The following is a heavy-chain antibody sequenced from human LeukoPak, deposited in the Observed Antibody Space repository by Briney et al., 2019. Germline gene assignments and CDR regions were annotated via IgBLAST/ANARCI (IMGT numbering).Heavy chain of an antibody. CDR1: GFTFSSYS. J-gene: IGHJ4*02. CDR3: ARVHVRGAFDY. CDR2: ISYDGSNK. V-gene: IGHV3-30*03. D-gene: IGHD2/OR15-2a*01. Sequence: GGSLRLSCVASGFTFSSYSMNWVRQAPGKGLEWVAVISYDGSNKYYADSVKGRFTISRDNSKNTLYLQMNSLRAEDTAVYYCARVHVRGAFDYWGQGTLVTVSS.